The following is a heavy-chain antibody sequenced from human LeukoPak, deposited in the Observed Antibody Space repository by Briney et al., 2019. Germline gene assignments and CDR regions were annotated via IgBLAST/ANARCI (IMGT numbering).Heavy chain of an antibody. V-gene: IGHV4-39*07. Sequence: TPSATLSLTCTVSGGSISSSSYSWGWIRQPPGKGLQWIGNIYYTGSTFYNPSLKSRVTISLDTSKHQFSLKLTSVTAADTAVYYCAREWDTSSFDPRASGDYWGQGTPVTVSS. J-gene: IGHJ4*02. CDR2: IYYTGST. CDR1: GGSISSSSYS. D-gene: IGHD3-9*01. CDR3: AREWDTSSFDPRASGDY.